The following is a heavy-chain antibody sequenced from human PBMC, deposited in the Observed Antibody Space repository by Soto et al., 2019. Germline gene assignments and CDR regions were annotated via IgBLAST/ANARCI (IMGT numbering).Heavy chain of an antibody. CDR3: ASPYSNYSYYYCGTDV. J-gene: IGHJ6*02. V-gene: IGHV5-10-1*01. Sequence: GESLKISCQGSGYSFTSYWISWVRQMPGKGLEWMGRIDPSDSYTNYSPSFQGHVTISADKSISTAYLQWSSLKASDTAMYYCASPYSNYSYYYCGTDVWGQGTTVTVSS. CDR1: GYSFTSYW. D-gene: IGHD4-4*01. CDR2: IDPSDSYT.